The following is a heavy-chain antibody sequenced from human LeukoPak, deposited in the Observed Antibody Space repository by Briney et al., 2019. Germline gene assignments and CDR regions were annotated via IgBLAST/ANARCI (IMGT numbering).Heavy chain of an antibody. J-gene: IGHJ6*03. D-gene: IGHD5-24*01. CDR1: GYTFTGYY. CDR3: ARGWAYYYYMDV. CDR2: INPNSGDT. Sequence: ASVKVSCKASGYTFTGYYMHWVRQAPGQGLEWMGWINPNSGDTNYAQKFQGRVTMTRDTSISTAYMELSRLRSDDTAVYYCARGWAYYYYMDVWGKGTAVTVSS. V-gene: IGHV1-2*02.